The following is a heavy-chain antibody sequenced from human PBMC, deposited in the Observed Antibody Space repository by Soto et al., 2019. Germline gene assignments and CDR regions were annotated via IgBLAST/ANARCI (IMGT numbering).Heavy chain of an antibody. D-gene: IGHD4-17*01. V-gene: IGHV4-39*01. J-gene: IGHJ4*02. CDR1: GGSISSSSYY. CDR3: ARRHYGDSHFDY. CDR2: IYYSGST. Sequence: QLQLQESGPGLVKPSETLSLTCTVSGGSISSSSYYWGWIRQPPGKGLEWIGSIYYSGSTYYNPSLKSRVTISVDTSKNQFSLKLSSVTAADTAVYYCARRHYGDSHFDYWGQGTLVTVSS.